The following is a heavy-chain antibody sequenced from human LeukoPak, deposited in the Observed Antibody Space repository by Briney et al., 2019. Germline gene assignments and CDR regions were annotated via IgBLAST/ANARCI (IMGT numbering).Heavy chain of an antibody. V-gene: IGHV3-30*04. J-gene: IGHJ6*02. CDR3: ARVLSGTIHYYYYYGMDV. CDR1: GFTFSSYA. Sequence: GGSLRLSCAASGFTFSSYAMHWVRQAPGKGLEWVAVISYDGSNKYYADSVKGRFTISRDNSENTLYLQMNSLRAEDTAVYYCARVLSGTIHYYYYYGMDVWGQGTTVTVSS. D-gene: IGHD6-19*01. CDR2: ISYDGSNK.